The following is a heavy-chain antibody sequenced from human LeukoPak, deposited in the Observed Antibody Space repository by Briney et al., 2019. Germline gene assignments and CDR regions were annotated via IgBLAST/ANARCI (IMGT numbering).Heavy chain of an antibody. V-gene: IGHV3-30*14. D-gene: IGHD1-26*01. J-gene: IGHJ4*02. Sequence: GGSLRLSCAASGFIFSNYAIHWVRQAPGKGLEWVAVVSYDGSNKYYADSVKGRLTISRDNSKNTLYLQMDSLRAEDTAVYYCARGWDLVYWGQGTLVTVSS. CDR3: ARGWDLVY. CDR1: GFIFSNYA. CDR2: VSYDGSNK.